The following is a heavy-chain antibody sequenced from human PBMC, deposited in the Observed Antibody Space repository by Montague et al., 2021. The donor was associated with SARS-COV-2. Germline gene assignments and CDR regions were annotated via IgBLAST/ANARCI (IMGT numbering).Heavy chain of an antibody. D-gene: IGHD5-12*01. CDR2: ISSSSSYI. V-gene: IGHV3-21*01. CDR1: GFTFSSYS. J-gene: IGHJ4*02. Sequence: SLRLSCAASGFTFSSYSMNWVRQAPGKGLEWVSSISSSSSYIYYADSVKGRFTISRDNAKNSLHLQMNSLRAEDTAVYYCVSDSGYDYGYYFDYWGQGTLVTVSS. CDR3: VSDSGYDYGYYFDY.